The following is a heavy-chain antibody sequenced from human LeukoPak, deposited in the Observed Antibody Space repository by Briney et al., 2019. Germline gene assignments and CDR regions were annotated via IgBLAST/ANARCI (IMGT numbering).Heavy chain of an antibody. CDR3: ASIDYYGSGLGFYYFDY. CDR1: GYTFTSYG. D-gene: IGHD3-10*01. J-gene: IGHJ4*02. Sequence: GASVKVSCKASGYTFTSYGISWVRQAPGQGLEWMGRIIPILGIANYAQKFQGRVTITADKSTSTAYMELSSLRSEDTAGYYCASIDYYGSGLGFYYFDYWGQGTLVTVSS. V-gene: IGHV1-69*04. CDR2: IIPILGIA.